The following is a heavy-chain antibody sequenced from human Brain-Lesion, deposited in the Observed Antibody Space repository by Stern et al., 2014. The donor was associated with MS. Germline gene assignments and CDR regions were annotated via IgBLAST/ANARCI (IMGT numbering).Heavy chain of an antibody. CDR1: GGSISRSTYY. CDR2: VHYSGST. CDR3: ARASGLFEY. V-gene: IGHV4-39*02. J-gene: IGHJ4*02. D-gene: IGHD3-16*01. Sequence: VQLVESGPGLVKPSETLSLTCTVSGGSISRSTYYWGWLRLSPGKGLEWIGRVHYSGSTFYNPALKSRVTISVHMSPNHFSLHLASVTAADTGLYYCARASGLFEYWGQGVLVNVSS.